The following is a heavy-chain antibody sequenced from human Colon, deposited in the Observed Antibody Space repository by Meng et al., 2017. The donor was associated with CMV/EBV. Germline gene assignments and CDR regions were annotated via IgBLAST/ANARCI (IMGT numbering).Heavy chain of an antibody. CDR1: GFTFSTYN. V-gene: IGHV3-48*04. D-gene: IGHD5-24*01. CDR2: ISTGSISI. Sequence: GESLKISCAASGFTFSTYNMNWVRQAPGKGLEWVSYISTGSISIYYADSVKGRFTVSRDNARNTLYLQMNSLRAEDTAVYYCARSRDRLAPPVFDHWGQGIPVTVSS. J-gene: IGHJ4*02. CDR3: ARSRDRLAPPVFDH.